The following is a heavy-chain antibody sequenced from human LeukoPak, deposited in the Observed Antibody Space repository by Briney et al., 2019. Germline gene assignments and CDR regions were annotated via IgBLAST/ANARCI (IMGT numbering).Heavy chain of an antibody. V-gene: IGHV3-30*18. CDR1: GFTFSSYG. D-gene: IGHD3-10*01. CDR3: AKDRGFGELSYYFGY. Sequence: PGGSLRLSCAASGFTFSSYGMHWVRQAPGKGLEWVAVISYDGSNKYYADSVKGRFTISRDNSKNTLYLQMNSLRAEDTAVYYCAKDRGFGELSYYFGYWGQGTLVTVSS. CDR2: ISYDGSNK. J-gene: IGHJ4*02.